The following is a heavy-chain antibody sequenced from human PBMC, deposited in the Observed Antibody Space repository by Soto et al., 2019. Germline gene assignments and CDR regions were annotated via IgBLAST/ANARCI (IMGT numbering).Heavy chain of an antibody. V-gene: IGHV3-11*01. CDR3: ARNTLSAAGSDNYGLDA. J-gene: IGHJ6*02. CDR2: ISGSGFTI. CDR1: GFTFSDHY. D-gene: IGHD6-13*01. Sequence: QVQLVESGGGLVEPGGSLRLSCATSGFTFSDHYMSWIHQAPGKGLAWVAYISGSGFTIYNADSVKGRFTISRDNAKNSVYLQMDSLRAEDTAVYYCARNTLSAAGSDNYGLDAWGRGTTVAVSS.